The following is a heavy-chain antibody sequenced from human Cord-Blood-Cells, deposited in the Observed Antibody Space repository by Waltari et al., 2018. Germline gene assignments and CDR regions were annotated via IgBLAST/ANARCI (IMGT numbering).Heavy chain of an antibody. CDR1: GFTFSSYG. Sequence: QVQLVESGGGVVQPGRYLRLSCAASGFTFSSYGMHWVRQAPGKGLEWVAVISYYGSNKYYADSVKGRFTISRDNSKNTLYLQMNSLRAEDTAVYYCAKTHRNYDFWSGYFDYWGQGTLVTVSS. CDR3: AKTHRNYDFWSGYFDY. J-gene: IGHJ4*02. CDR2: ISYYGSNK. V-gene: IGHV3-30*18. D-gene: IGHD3-3*01.